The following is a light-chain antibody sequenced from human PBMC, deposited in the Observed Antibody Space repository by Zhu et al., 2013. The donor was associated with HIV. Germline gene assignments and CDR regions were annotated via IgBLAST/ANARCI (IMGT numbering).Light chain of an antibody. Sequence: EVVLTQSPATLSLSPGERATLSCRASQSVATYLAWYQQKPGQSPRLLIYDASNRATGIPARFSGSGSGRDLTLTISGLEPEDFAVYYCQQRSDWPQLTFGGGTRVEIK. J-gene: IGKJ4*01. CDR3: QQRSDWPQLT. V-gene: IGKV3-11*02. CDR1: QSVATY. CDR2: DAS.